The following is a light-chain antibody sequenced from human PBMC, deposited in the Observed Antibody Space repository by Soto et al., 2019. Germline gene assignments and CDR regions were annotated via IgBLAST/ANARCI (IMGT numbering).Light chain of an antibody. CDR2: GAF. CDR3: HQRQSWPRT. V-gene: IGKV3D-20*02. Sequence: EIVLTQSPVTLSLSPGERATLSCRASQSLTSTYLAWYQQKPGQAPRLLIYGAFTRATGIPDRFSGSGSGTDFTLTISDVQPEDFALYYCHQRQSWPRTFGQGTKVDIK. CDR1: QSLTSTY. J-gene: IGKJ1*01.